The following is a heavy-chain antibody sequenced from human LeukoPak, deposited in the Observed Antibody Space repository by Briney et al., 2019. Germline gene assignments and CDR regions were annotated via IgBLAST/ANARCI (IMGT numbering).Heavy chain of an antibody. CDR2: ISSNGDST. CDR3: ARGSSSGKYYFDY. Sequence: GGSLRLSCAVSGLTFSSNAMHWVRQAPGKGLEYVAGISSNGDSTYYANSVKGRFTISRDNSKNTLYLQMNSLRAEDTAVYYCARGSSSGKYYFDYWGQGTLVTVSS. CDR1: GLTFSSNA. D-gene: IGHD6-19*01. J-gene: IGHJ4*02. V-gene: IGHV3-64*01.